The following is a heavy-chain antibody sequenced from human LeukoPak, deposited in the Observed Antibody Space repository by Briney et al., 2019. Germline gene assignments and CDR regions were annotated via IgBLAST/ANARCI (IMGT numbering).Heavy chain of an antibody. CDR3: ARDLGGYCSSSNCYLGWLDY. CDR1: GFTFSSYT. V-gene: IGHV3-21*03. CDR2: IISSGSYI. Sequence: WGSLRLSCAASGFTFSSYTMNWVRQAPGKGLEWVSSIISSGSYIYYAHSVKGRFTISRDNAKNSLYLQMNSLRAEDTAVYYCARDLGGYCSSSNCYLGWLDYWGQGTLVTVSS. J-gene: IGHJ4*02. D-gene: IGHD2-2*01.